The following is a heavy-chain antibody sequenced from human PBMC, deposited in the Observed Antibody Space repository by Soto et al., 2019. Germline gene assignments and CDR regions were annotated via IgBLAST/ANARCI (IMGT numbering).Heavy chain of an antibody. D-gene: IGHD1-26*01. CDR2: INPNSGGT. Sequence: ASVKVSCKASGYTFTGYYMHWVRQAPGQGLEWMGWINPNSGGTNYAQKFQGRVTMTRDTSISTAYMELSRLRSDDTAVYYCARGLVGAIYYFAYWVQRSMVSVSS. CDR3: ARGLVGAIYYFAY. J-gene: IGHJ4*02. CDR1: GYTFTGYY. V-gene: IGHV1-2*02.